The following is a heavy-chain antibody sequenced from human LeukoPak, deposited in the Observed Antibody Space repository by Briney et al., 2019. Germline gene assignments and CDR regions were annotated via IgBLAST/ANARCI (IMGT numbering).Heavy chain of an antibody. CDR3: ASYYYDSRRGLDP. J-gene: IGHJ5*02. CDR1: GYTFTGYY. CDR2: IIPIFGTA. V-gene: IGHV1-69*13. Sequence: ASVKVSCKASGYTFTGYYMHWVRQAPGQGLEWMGGIIPIFGTANYAQKFQGRVTITADESTSTAYMELSSLRSEDTAVYYCASYYYDSRRGLDPWGQGTLVTVSS. D-gene: IGHD3-22*01.